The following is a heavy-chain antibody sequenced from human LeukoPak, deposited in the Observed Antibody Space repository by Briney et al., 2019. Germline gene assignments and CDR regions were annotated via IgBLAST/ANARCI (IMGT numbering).Heavy chain of an antibody. V-gene: IGHV5-51*01. CDR1: GYSFTSYW. D-gene: IGHD4-23*01. J-gene: IGHJ4*02. CDR3: ARRSYGGKDFDY. CDR2: IYPGDSDN. Sequence: GESLKISCKGSGYSFTSYWINWVRQMPGKGLEWMGIIYPGDSDNKYSPSFQGQVTISVDKSINTAYLQWSSLKASDTAMYYCARRSYGGKDFDYWGQGTLVTVSS.